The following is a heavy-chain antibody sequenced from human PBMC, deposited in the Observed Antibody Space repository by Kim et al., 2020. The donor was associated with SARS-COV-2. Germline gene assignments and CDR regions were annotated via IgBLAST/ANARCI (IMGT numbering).Heavy chain of an antibody. D-gene: IGHD3-10*01. V-gene: IGHV1-58*01. CDR2: IVVGSDNT. J-gene: IGHJ6*02. CDR1: GFTFSSSA. Sequence: SVKVSCKASGFTFSSSAVQWVRQARGQRLEWIGWIVVGSDNTNYAQKFQERVTITRDMSTTTAYMELNSLRSEDTAVYYCAATIQSHYGSGVYYGMDVWGQGTTVTVSS. CDR3: AATIQSHYGSGVYYGMDV.